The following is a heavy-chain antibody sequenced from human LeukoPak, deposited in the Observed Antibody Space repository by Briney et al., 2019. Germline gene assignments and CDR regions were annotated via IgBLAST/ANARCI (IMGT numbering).Heavy chain of an antibody. CDR2: INPNSGGT. J-gene: IGHJ4*02. Sequence: ASVKVSCKASGYTFTGYYMHWVRQAPGQGLEWMGWINPNSGGTNYAQKFQGRVTMTRDTSISTAYMELSRLRSDDTAVYYCARASNYYGSGSFNNYFDHWGQGTLVTVSS. D-gene: IGHD3-10*01. CDR1: GYTFTGYY. V-gene: IGHV1-2*02. CDR3: ARASNYYGSGSFNNYFDH.